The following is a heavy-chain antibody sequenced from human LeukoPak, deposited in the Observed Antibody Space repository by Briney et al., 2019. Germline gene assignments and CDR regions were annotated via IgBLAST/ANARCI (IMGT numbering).Heavy chain of an antibody. CDR2: VKQDGSDK. J-gene: IGHJ5*02. CDR1: GFTFSSFW. D-gene: IGHD3-3*01. Sequence: GGSLRLSCAASGFTFSSFWMSWVRQAPGKGLEWVANVKQDGSDKYYVDSAKGRFTISRDNAKNSLFLQMNSLRAEDTAVYYCARDNTIFGVAHINHWGQGTLVTVSS. V-gene: IGHV3-7*01. CDR3: ARDNTIFGVAHINH.